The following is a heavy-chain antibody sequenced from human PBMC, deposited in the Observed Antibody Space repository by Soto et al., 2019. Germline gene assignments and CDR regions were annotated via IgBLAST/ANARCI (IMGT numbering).Heavy chain of an antibody. D-gene: IGHD3-10*01. Sequence: GGSLRLSCAASGFTFSSYGMHWVRQAPGKGLEWVAVISYDGSNKYYADSVKGRFTISRDNSKNTLYLQMNSLRAEDTAVYYCAKVVVPPGSSCFSDDHYSYYYMDVWGKGTTVTVSS. J-gene: IGHJ6*03. CDR2: ISYDGSNK. V-gene: IGHV3-30*18. CDR1: GFTFSSYG. CDR3: AKVVVPPGSSCFSDDHYSYYYMDV.